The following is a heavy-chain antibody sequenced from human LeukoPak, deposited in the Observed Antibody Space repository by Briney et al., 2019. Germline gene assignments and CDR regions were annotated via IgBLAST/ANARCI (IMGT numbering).Heavy chain of an antibody. J-gene: IGHJ4*02. CDR2: IYYSGST. CDR1: GGSISSSSYY. D-gene: IGHD3-22*01. CDR3: ARVYYYDSSDYFDY. V-gene: IGHV4-39*07. Sequence: PSETLSLTCTVSGGSISSSSYYWGWIRQPPGKGLEWIGSIYYSGSTYYNPSLKSRVTISVDTSKNQFSLKLSSVTAADTAVYYCARVYYYDSSDYFDYWGQGTLVTVSS.